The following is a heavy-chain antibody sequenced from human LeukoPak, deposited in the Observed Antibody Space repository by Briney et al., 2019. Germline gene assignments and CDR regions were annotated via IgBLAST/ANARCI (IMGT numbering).Heavy chain of an antibody. Sequence: PGRSLRLSCTASGFTFGDYAMSWVRQAPGKGLEWVGFIGSKAYGGTTEYAASVKGRFTISRDDSKSIAYLQMNSLKTEDTAVYYCIREAWYGSGSYYEKVFDYWGQGTLVTVSS. CDR2: IGSKAYGGTT. CDR3: IREAWYGSGSYYEKVFDY. CDR1: GFTFGDYA. D-gene: IGHD3-10*01. V-gene: IGHV3-49*04. J-gene: IGHJ4*02.